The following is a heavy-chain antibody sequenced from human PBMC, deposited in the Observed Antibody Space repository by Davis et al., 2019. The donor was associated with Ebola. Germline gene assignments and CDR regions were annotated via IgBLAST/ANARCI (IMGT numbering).Heavy chain of an antibody. Sequence: PGGSLRLSCAASGFTFSSYGMHWVRQAPGKGLEWVAVISYDGSNKYYADSVKGRFTISRDNSKNTLYLQMNSLRAEDTAVYYCAKEGRGVWGSRGFDYWGQGTLVTVSS. CDR1: GFTFSSYG. J-gene: IGHJ4*02. CDR3: AKEGRGVWGSRGFDY. CDR2: ISYDGSNK. D-gene: IGHD3-16*01. V-gene: IGHV3-30*18.